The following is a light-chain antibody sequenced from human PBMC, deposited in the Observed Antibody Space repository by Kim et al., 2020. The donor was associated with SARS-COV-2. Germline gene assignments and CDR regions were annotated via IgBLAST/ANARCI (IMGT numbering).Light chain of an antibody. CDR1: SSDVGGYNS. J-gene: IGLJ3*02. Sequence: QSALTQPASVSGSPGQSITISCTGTSSDVGGYNSVSWYQKHPGKAPKLMIYEVSNRPSGVSNRFSGSKSGNTASLTISGLQAEDEADYYCSSYTSSSPWVFGGGTQLTVL. CDR2: EVS. CDR3: SSYTSSSPWV. V-gene: IGLV2-14*01.